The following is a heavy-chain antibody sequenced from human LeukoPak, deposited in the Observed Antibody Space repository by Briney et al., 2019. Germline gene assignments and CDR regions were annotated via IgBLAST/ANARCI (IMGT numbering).Heavy chain of an antibody. J-gene: IGHJ4*02. V-gene: IGHV3-7*01. CDR2: IKQDGSEK. Sequence: GGSLRLSCAASGFTFSSYWMSWVRQAPGKGLEWVANIKQDGSEKYYVDSVKGRFTTSRDNAKNSLYLQMNSLRAEDTAVYYCARDARYYYGSGSYYNHFDYWGQGTLVTVSS. CDR1: GFTFSSYW. D-gene: IGHD3-10*01. CDR3: ARDARYYYGSGSYYNHFDY.